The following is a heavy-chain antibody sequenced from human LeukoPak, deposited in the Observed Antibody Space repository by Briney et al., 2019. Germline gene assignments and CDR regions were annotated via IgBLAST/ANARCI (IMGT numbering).Heavy chain of an antibody. Sequence: GASVKVSCKASGYTFTSYGISWVRQAPGQGLEWMGWISAYNGNTNYAQKFQGRVTMTRDMSTSTVYMELSSLRSEDTAVYYCARARDGYNYEPGFDYWGQGTLVTVSS. CDR1: GYTFTSYG. J-gene: IGHJ4*02. D-gene: IGHD5-24*01. CDR2: ISAYNGNT. CDR3: ARARDGYNYEPGFDY. V-gene: IGHV1-18*01.